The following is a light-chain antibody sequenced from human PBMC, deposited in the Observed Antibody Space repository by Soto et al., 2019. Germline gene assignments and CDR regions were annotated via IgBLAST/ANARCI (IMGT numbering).Light chain of an antibody. Sequence: DIQMTQSPSSLSASVGDRVTITCRASQAIDNYLNWYQHKPGKAPELLILAASIVQSGVPSRFSGGGFGTDFSLTISSLHPEDFATYYCQQSYSTPPYTFGQGTKLDMK. CDR1: QAIDNY. V-gene: IGKV1-39*01. CDR2: AAS. J-gene: IGKJ2*01. CDR3: QQSYSTPPYT.